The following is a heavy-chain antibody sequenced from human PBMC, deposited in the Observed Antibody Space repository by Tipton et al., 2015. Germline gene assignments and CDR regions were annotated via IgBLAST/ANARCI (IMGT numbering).Heavy chain of an antibody. D-gene: IGHD4-17*01. V-gene: IGHV3-33*06. CDR1: GFTFSSYG. CDR2: IWNDGNNK. CDR3: AKVLYGDHGYD. Sequence: SLRLSCAASGFTFSSYGMHWVRQAPGKGLEWVAVIWNDGNNKYYADSVKGRFTISRDNSNNTLYLQMNSLRVEDTAVYYCAKVLYGDHGYDWGQGTLVTVSS. J-gene: IGHJ4*02.